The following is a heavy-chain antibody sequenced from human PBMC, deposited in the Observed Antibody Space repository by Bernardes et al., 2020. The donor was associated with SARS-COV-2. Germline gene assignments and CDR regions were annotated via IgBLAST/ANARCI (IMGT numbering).Heavy chain of an antibody. CDR2: IKSKTDGGTT. V-gene: IGHV3-15*01. CDR3: TRPRRTRGSTWFDP. CDR1: GFTFSNAW. D-gene: IGHD6-6*01. Sequence: GGSLRLSCAASGFTFSNAWMSWVRQAPGKGLEWVGRIKSKTDGGTTDYAAPVKGRFTISRDDSKNTLYLQMNSLKTEDTALYYCTRPRRTRGSTWFDPWGQGTLVTVSS. J-gene: IGHJ5*02.